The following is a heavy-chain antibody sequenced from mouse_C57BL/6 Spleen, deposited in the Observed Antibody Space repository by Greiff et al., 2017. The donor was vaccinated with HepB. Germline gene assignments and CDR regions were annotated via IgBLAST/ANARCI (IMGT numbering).Heavy chain of an antibody. CDR2: ISSGSSTI. CDR3: ARFSPYYYAMDY. CDR1: GFTFSDYG. J-gene: IGHJ4*01. Sequence: EVQLQQSGGGLVKPGGSLKLSCAASGFTFSDYGMHWVRQAPEKGLEWVAYISSGSSTIYYADTVKGRFTISRDNAKNTLFLQMTSLRSEDTAMYYCARFSPYYYAMDYWGQGTSVTVSS. V-gene: IGHV5-17*01.